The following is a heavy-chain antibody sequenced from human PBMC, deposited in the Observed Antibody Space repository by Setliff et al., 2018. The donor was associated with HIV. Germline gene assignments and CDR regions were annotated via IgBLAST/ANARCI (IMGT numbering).Heavy chain of an antibody. Sequence: SETLSLTCTVSRDSISSSSDYWGWIRQSSGKGLEWIGTIYSNGRTYYNPSLKSRLTMSLDTSKSQFSLKVTSVTAADTAVYYCAGRDGYNRYYFDFWGQGTLVTVSS. CDR3: AGRDGYNRYYFDF. CDR2: IYSNGRT. V-gene: IGHV4-39*07. J-gene: IGHJ4*02. CDR1: RDSISSSSDY. D-gene: IGHD5-12*01.